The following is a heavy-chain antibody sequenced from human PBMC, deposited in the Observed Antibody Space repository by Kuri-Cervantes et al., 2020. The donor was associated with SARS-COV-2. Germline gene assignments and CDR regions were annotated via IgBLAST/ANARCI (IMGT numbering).Heavy chain of an antibody. Sequence: GESLKISCAASGFTFSSYWMSWVRQAPGKGLEWVANIKQDGSEKYYVDSVKGRFTISRDNAKSSLYLQMNSLRAEDTAVYYCARGVITIFGVVIMYDYWGQGTLVTVSS. J-gene: IGHJ4*02. CDR1: GFTFSSYW. CDR2: IKQDGSEK. CDR3: ARGVITIFGVVIMYDY. D-gene: IGHD3-3*01. V-gene: IGHV3-7*01.